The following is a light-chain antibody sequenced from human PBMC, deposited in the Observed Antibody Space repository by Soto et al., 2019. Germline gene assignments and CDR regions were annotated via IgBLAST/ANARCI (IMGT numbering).Light chain of an antibody. V-gene: IGKV3-15*01. J-gene: IGKJ4*01. CDR3: QQYNAWPCT. Sequence: EIVLTQSPVTLSVSPGERATLSCRASQSVRSHLAWYRQRPGQAPRLLIYDASSGATGIPARFSGSGSGTEFALTITSLPSEAFAAYSCQQYNAWPCTFGGGTKV. CDR2: DAS. CDR1: QSVRSH.